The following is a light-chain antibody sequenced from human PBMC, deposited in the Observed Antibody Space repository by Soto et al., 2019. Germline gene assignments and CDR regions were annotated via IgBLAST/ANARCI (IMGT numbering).Light chain of an antibody. J-gene: IGKJ3*01. CDR1: QSVYNN. Sequence: EILMTQSPATLSLSPGESATLSCRDSQSVYNNLAWYQQKPGQAPRLLIYGAYTRATGIPARFSGSGSGTEFTLTISSLQSEDFAVYYCQQYNNWPPVTCGPGTKVDIK. CDR3: QQYNNWPPVT. V-gene: IGKV3-15*01. CDR2: GAY.